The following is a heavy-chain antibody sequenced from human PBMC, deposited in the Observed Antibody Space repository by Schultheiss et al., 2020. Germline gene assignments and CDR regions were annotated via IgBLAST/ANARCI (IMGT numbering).Heavy chain of an antibody. CDR3: AQTAAAAHYY. CDR1: GGSFSGYY. Sequence: TLSLTCAVYGGSFSGYYWSWIRQPPGKALEWLALIDWDDDKYYSTSLKTRLTISKDTSKNQVVLTMTNMDPVDTATYYCAQTAAAAHYYWGQGTLVTVSS. CDR2: IDWDDDK. V-gene: IGHV2-70*01. D-gene: IGHD6-13*01. J-gene: IGHJ4*02.